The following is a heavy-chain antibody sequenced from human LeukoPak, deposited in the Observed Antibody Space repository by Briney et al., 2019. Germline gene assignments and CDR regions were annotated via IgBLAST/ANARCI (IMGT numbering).Heavy chain of an antibody. D-gene: IGHD2-15*01. CDR1: GGPISSSSYY. CDR3: ARHQYCSGGSCYANYYYYGMDV. J-gene: IGHJ6*02. V-gene: IGHV4-39*01. CDR2: VYYSGGT. Sequence: PSGTLCLTPTVSGGPISSSSYYSGWIRPPPGEGLEWGGRVYYSGGTYYNPSLKSRVTISVDTSKNQFSLKLSSVTAADTAVYYCARHQYCSGGSCYANYYYYGMDVWGQGTTVTVSS.